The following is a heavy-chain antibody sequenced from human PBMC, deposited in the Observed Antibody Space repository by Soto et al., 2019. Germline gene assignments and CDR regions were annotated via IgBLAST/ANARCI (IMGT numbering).Heavy chain of an antibody. CDR2: ISSSGSTI. Sequence: GGSLRLSCAASGFTFSSYEMNWVRQAPGKGLEWVSYISSSGSTIYYADSVKGRFSIPRDNAKNSLYLQMKSLRAEDTAVYYCASGQYSYDSSGYYYPYYFYCRGQGSLVTVSS. D-gene: IGHD3-22*01. J-gene: IGHJ4*02. V-gene: IGHV3-48*03. CDR3: ASGQYSYDSSGYYYPYYFYC. CDR1: GFTFSSYE.